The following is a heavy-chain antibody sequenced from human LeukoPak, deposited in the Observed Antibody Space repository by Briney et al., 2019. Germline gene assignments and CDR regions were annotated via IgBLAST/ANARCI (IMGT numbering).Heavy chain of an antibody. Sequence: PSETLSLTCAVYGGSFSGYYWSWIRQPPGKGLEWIGEVKHSGSTTYNPSLKSRVTISLDTSKNQVSLKLNSVTAADTAVHYCATYHYGSGSYHNHPNFDSWGQGTLVTVSS. CDR2: VKHSGST. CDR3: ATYHYGSGSYHNHPNFDS. D-gene: IGHD3-10*01. CDR1: GGSFSGYY. J-gene: IGHJ4*02. V-gene: IGHV4-34*01.